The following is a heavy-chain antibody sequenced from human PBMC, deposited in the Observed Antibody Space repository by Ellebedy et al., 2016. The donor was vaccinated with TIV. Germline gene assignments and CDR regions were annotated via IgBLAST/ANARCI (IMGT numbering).Heavy chain of an antibody. D-gene: IGHD3-22*01. J-gene: IGHJ4*02. CDR2: IYPGDSDT. Sequence: GESLKISCKGSGYNFTSYWIGWVRQMPGKGPEWMGIIYPGDSDTRYSPSFQGKVTISVDKSITTAYLQWSSLKASDTAMYYCATGSMDYYDSSGYCPRYWGQGTLVTVSS. V-gene: IGHV5-51*01. CDR3: ATGSMDYYDSSGYCPRY. CDR1: GYNFTSYW.